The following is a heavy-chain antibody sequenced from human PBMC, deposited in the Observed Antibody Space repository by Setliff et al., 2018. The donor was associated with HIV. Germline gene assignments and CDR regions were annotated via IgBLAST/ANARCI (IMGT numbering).Heavy chain of an antibody. CDR2: IIPIFGTA. J-gene: IGHJ4*02. Sequence: ASVKVSCKASGGTFSTYAISWVRQAPGQGLEWMGGIIPIFGTAYYDQRFQGRVTITADETTSTAYMELSSLRSEDTAVYFCARDPVSDNSATPYYFDYWGQGTLVTVSS. V-gene: IGHV1-69*13. D-gene: IGHD2-21*01. CDR3: ARDPVSDNSATPYYFDY. CDR1: GGTFSTYA.